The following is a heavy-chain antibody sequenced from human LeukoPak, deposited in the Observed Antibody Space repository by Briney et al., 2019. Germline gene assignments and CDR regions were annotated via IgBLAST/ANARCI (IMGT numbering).Heavy chain of an antibody. CDR1: GYAFTSYG. CDR2: ISAYNGNT. CDR3: ARDVRPYYYDSSGYLY. V-gene: IGHV1-18*01. Sequence: ASVKVSCKASGYAFTSYGISWVRQAPGQGLEWMGWISAYNGNTNYAQKLQGRVTTTTDTSTSTAYMELRSLRSDDTAVYYCARDVRPYYYDSSGYLYWGQGTLVTVSS. D-gene: IGHD3-22*01. J-gene: IGHJ4*02.